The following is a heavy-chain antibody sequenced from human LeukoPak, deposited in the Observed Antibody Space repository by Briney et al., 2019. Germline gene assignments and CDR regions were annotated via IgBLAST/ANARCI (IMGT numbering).Heavy chain of an antibody. Sequence: SETLSLTRAVYGGSFSGYYWSWIRQPPGKGLEWIGEINHSGSTNYNPSLKSRVTISVDTSKNQFSLKLSSVTAADTAVYYCARGQKRARLYYMGATDAFDIWGQGTMVTVSS. CDR1: GGSFSGYY. CDR3: ARGQKRARLYYMGATDAFDI. V-gene: IGHV4-34*01. CDR2: INHSGST. D-gene: IGHD1-26*01. J-gene: IGHJ3*02.